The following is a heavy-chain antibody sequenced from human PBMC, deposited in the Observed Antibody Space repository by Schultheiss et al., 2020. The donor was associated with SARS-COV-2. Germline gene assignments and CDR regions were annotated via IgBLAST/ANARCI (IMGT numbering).Heavy chain of an antibody. Sequence: ASVKVSCKASGYTFTGYYMHWVRQAPGQGLEWMGWINPNSGGTNYAQKFQERVTITRDMSTSTAYMELSSLRSEDTAVYYCAAESSGYSGFDPWGQGTLVTVSS. V-gene: IGHV1-2*02. CDR2: INPNSGGT. J-gene: IGHJ5*02. CDR1: GYTFTGYY. CDR3: AAESSGYSGFDP. D-gene: IGHD3-22*01.